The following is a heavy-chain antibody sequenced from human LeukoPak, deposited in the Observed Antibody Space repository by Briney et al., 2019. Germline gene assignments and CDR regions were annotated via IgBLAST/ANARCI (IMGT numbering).Heavy chain of an antibody. J-gene: IGHJ4*02. D-gene: IGHD4-23*01. CDR1: GYTFTSYA. CDR3: ARTIPMTTVVTPLVD. CDR2: INAGNGNT. Sequence: GASVKVSCKASGYTFTSYAMHWVRQAPGQRLEWMGWINAGNGNTKYSQEFQGRVTMTRDTSISTAYMELSRLRSGDTAVYYCARTIPMTTVVTPLVDWGQGTLVTVSS. V-gene: IGHV1-3*01.